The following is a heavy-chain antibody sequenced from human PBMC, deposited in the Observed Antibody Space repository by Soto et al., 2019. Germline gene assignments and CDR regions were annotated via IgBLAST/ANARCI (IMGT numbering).Heavy chain of an antibody. D-gene: IGHD6-13*01. CDR3: AKDFAFSIAAAGNYFDY. CDR2: ISWNSGSI. V-gene: IGHV3-9*01. Sequence: PGGSLRLSCAASGFTFDDYAMHWVRQAPGKGLEWVSGISWNSGSIGYADSVKGRFTISRDNAKNSLYLQMNSLRAEDTALYYCAKDFAFSIAAAGNYFDYWGQGTLVTVSS. J-gene: IGHJ4*02. CDR1: GFTFDDYA.